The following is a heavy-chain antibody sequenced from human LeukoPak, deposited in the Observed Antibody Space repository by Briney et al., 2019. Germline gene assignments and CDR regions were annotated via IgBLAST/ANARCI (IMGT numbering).Heavy chain of an antibody. CDR1: GGSFSSGDYY. Sequence: SSQTLSLTCTVSGGSFSSGDYYWSWIRQPPGKGLEWIGYIYYSGSAYYNPSLRGRVALSVDTSKNQFSLKLTSVTAADTAVYFCARDHDRGGFCFGYWGQGTLVTVSS. V-gene: IGHV4-30-4*01. CDR2: IYYSGSA. D-gene: IGHD3-16*01. CDR3: ARDHDRGGFCFGY. J-gene: IGHJ4*02.